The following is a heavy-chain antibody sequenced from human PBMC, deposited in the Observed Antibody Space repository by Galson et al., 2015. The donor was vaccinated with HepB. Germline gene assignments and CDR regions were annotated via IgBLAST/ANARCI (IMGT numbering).Heavy chain of an antibody. J-gene: IGHJ4*02. V-gene: IGHV3-11*01. CDR3: ATGSSAWFPNY. CDR1: GFTFSDYY. Sequence: SLRLSCAASGFTFSDYYMSWIRQAPGRGLEWVSYVSSSGKTIYYADSVKGRFTISRDNAQNSLYLQMNSLRADDTAMYYCATGSSAWFPNYWGQGTLVTVSS. CDR2: VSSSGKTI. D-gene: IGHD6-19*01.